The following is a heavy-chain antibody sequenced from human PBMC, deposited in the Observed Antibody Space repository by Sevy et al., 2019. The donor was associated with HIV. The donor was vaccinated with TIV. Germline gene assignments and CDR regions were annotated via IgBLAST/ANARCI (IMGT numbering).Heavy chain of an antibody. V-gene: IGHV3-30-3*01. CDR1: GFTFSNYD. J-gene: IGHJ4*02. CDR3: ARLFSCGGDCYYLDY. CDR2: ISHDGNYK. D-gene: IGHD2-21*02. Sequence: GGSLRLSCAASGFTFSNYDMHWVRQAPGKGLEWVAVISHDGNYKNYADSVKVRFTISRDDFKNTLYLQMNSLRPEDTAVYFCARLFSCGGDCYYLDYWGQGVLVTVSS.